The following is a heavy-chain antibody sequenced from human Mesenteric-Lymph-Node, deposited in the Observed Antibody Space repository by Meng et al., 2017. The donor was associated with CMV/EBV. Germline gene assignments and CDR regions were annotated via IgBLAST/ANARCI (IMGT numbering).Heavy chain of an antibody. J-gene: IGHJ6*02. CDR2: ISSSGSTI. CDR1: GFTFSNYY. D-gene: IGHD2-2*01. V-gene: IGHV3-11*04. CDR3: ARDLTVVVPAARSAHYYGMDV. Sequence: GGSLRLSCAASGFTFSNYYMSWIRQAPGKGLEWVSYISSSGSTIYYADSVKGRFTISRDTAKNSLYLQMNSLSTEDTAVYYCARDLTVVVPAARSAHYYGMDVWGQGTTVTVSS.